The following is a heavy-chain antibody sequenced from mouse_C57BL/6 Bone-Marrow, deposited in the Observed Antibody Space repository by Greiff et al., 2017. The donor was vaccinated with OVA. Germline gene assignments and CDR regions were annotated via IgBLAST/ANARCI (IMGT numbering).Heavy chain of an antibody. CDR3: ARDGSGGFYYFDD. Sequence: DVMLVESGGGLVQPGGSLSLSCAASGFTFTDYYMSWVRQRPGKALEWLGFIRNKANGYTTEYSASVKGRFTISRDTSQSILYLQMNALRAEDSATYYGARDGSGGFYYFDDWGQGTTLTVSS. CDR1: GFTFTDYY. V-gene: IGHV7-3*01. CDR2: IRNKANGYTT. J-gene: IGHJ2*01.